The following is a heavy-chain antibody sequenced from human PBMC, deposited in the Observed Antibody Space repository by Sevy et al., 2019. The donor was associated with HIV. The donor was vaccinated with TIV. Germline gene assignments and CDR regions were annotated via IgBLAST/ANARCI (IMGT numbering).Heavy chain of an antibody. J-gene: IGHJ3*02. CDR3: TSPMIGTLIPTGHTVDI. Sequence: GGSLRLSCAASGFTVSGSGLHWVRQAPGKGLEWVGRIRSKPNNYATVYAASVKGRFTISRDDSKNTAYLQMNSLKTEDTAVYYCTSPMIGTLIPTGHTVDIWGQGTMVTVSS. D-gene: IGHD3-22*01. CDR1: GFTVSGSG. V-gene: IGHV3-73*01. CDR2: IRSKPNNYAT.